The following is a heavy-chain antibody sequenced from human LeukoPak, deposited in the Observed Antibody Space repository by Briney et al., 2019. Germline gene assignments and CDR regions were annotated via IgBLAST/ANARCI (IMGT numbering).Heavy chain of an antibody. CDR2: IKQDGSEK. V-gene: IGHV3-7*01. Sequence: PGGSLRLSCAASGFTFSSYWMSWVRQAPGKGLEWAADIKQDGSEKYYVDPVKGRFTISRDNAKNSLYLQMNSLRAEDTAVYYCARDPGYDFWSGYYTDYWGRGTLVTVSS. CDR1: GFTFSSYW. J-gene: IGHJ4*02. CDR3: ARDPGYDFWSGYYTDY. D-gene: IGHD3-3*01.